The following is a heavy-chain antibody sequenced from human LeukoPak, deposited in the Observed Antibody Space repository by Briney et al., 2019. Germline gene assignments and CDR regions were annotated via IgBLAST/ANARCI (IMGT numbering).Heavy chain of an antibody. J-gene: IGHJ4*02. V-gene: IGHV3-23*01. Sequence: GGSLRLSCAASGITFSNYAMSWVRQAPGKGLEWVSDISGSGGNTHYADSVKGRFTIPRDNSKNTLYLLMNSLRAEDTAVYYCAIRKSGNAIDYWGQGTLVTVSS. CDR2: ISGSGGNT. CDR1: GITFSNYA. CDR3: AIRKSGNAIDY. D-gene: IGHD5-12*01.